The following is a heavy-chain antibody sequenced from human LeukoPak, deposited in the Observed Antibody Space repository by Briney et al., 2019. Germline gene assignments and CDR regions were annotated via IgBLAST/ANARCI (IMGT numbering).Heavy chain of an antibody. CDR2: IKQDGIEK. D-gene: IGHD3-16*01. V-gene: IGHV3-7*05. Sequence: GGSLRLSCAASGFTFSSYDMTWVRQAPGKGLEWVANIKQDGIEKYYGDSVKGRFTISRDNAKNSVYLQMNSLRADDTAVYYCWGPSWGQGTLVTVSS. CDR3: WGPS. J-gene: IGHJ5*02. CDR1: GFTFSSYD.